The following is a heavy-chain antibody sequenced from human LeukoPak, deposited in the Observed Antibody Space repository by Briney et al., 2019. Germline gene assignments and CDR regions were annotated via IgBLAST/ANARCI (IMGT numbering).Heavy chain of an antibody. CDR3: ARNDFWSGYGALYYYYMDV. V-gene: IGHV1-8*03. J-gene: IGHJ6*03. D-gene: IGHD3-3*01. CDR2: MNPNSGNT. CDR1: GYTFTSYD. Sequence: GASVKVSCKASGYTFTSYDINWVRQATGQGLEWMGWMNPNSGNTGYAQKFQGRVTITADKFTSTANMELSSLRSEDTAVYYCARNDFWSGYGALYYYYMDVWGKGTTVTVSS.